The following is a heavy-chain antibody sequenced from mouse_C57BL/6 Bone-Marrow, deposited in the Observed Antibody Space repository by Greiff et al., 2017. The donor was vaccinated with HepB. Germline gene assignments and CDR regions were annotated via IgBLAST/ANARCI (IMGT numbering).Heavy chain of an antibody. V-gene: IGHV14-4*01. D-gene: IGHD2-3*01. J-gene: IGHJ2*01. Sequence: EVQLQQSGAELVRPGASVKLSCTASGFNIKDDYMHWVKQRPEQGLEWIGWIDPENGDTEYASKFQGKATITADTSSNTAYLQLSSLTSEDTAVYYCTAYDAVSDYWGQGTTLTVSS. CDR3: TAYDAVSDY. CDR1: GFNIKDDY. CDR2: IDPENGDT.